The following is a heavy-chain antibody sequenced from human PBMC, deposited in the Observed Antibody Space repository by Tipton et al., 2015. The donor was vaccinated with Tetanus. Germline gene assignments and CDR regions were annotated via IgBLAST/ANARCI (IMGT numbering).Heavy chain of an antibody. CDR3: AREGIRLAATPYDY. Sequence: QLVQSGAEVKKPGSSVKVSCKASGGTFRSYAISWVRQAPGQGLKWMGGITPIFGTANYAQKFQGRVTITADESTRIVYMELSGLRSDDTAIYYCAREGIRLAATPYDYWGQGTLVAVSS. D-gene: IGHD6-19*01. V-gene: IGHV1-69*01. CDR2: ITPIFGTA. J-gene: IGHJ4*02. CDR1: GGTFRSYA.